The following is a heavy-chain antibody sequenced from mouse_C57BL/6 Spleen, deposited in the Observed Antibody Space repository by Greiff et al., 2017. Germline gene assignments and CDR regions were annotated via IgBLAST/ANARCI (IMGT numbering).Heavy chain of an antibody. Sequence: LVESGAELMKPGASVKLSCKATGYTFTGYWIEWVKQRPGHGLEWIGEILPGSGSTNYNEKFKGKATFTADTSSNTAYMQLSSLTTEDSAIYYCARSAYYYGSSYIDFYAMDYWGQGTSVTVSS. CDR3: ARSAYYYGSSYIDFYAMDY. CDR2: ILPGSGST. CDR1: GYTFTGYW. J-gene: IGHJ4*01. V-gene: IGHV1-9*01. D-gene: IGHD1-1*01.